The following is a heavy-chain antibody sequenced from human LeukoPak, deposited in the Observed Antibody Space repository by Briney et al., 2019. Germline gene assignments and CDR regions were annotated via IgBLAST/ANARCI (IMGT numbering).Heavy chain of an antibody. D-gene: IGHD1-7*01. CDR3: ARREATTEYFDF. V-gene: IGHV5-51*01. CDR1: GSSFTNYW. Sequence: GESLKISCKGSGSSFTNYWIAWVRQMPGKGLEWMGVIYPGDSDTRYNPSFQGQVTISADRSFGTAYLQWSSLKASDSAMYYCARREATTEYFDFWGQGTLVTVSS. CDR2: IYPGDSDT. J-gene: IGHJ4*02.